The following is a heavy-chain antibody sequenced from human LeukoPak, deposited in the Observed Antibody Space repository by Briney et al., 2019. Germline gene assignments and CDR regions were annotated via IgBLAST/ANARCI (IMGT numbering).Heavy chain of an antibody. CDR1: DFSFITYA. Sequence: GGSLRLACAASDFSFITYAMSWVRQAPGKGLEWVSTISGGGDATYYADSVKGRFTISRDNSKNTLYLQMNSLRAEDTAVYYCARAAGEDCSGGSCYTQHFDYWGQGTLVTVSS. CDR2: ISGGGDAT. J-gene: IGHJ4*02. D-gene: IGHD2-15*01. V-gene: IGHV3-23*01. CDR3: ARAAGEDCSGGSCYTQHFDY.